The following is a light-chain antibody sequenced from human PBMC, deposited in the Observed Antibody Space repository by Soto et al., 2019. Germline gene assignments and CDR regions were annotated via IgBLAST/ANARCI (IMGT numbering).Light chain of an antibody. CDR1: QTVTSD. J-gene: IGKJ1*01. Sequence: EIVMTQSPATLSVSPGDSATLSCRASQTVTSDLAWYQQKPGQAPRLLIYGASTRATDIPDRISGSGSGTDFTLTVSRLEPEDFAVYYCQHYGSSQWTFGQGTKVDIK. CDR3: QHYGSSQWT. V-gene: IGKV3-20*01. CDR2: GAS.